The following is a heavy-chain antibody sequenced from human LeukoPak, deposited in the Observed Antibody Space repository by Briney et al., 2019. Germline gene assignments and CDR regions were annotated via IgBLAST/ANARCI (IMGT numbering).Heavy chain of an antibody. CDR2: ISWNSGSI. CDR1: GFTFNDYA. CDR3: ARSAVQGVEINFDY. J-gene: IGHJ4*02. Sequence: PGGSLRLSCAASGFTFNDYAMHWVRQAPGKGLEWVSGISWNSGSIGYADSVKGRFTISRDNAKNSLYLQMNSLRAEDTAVYYCARSAVQGVEINFDYWGQGTLVTVSS. D-gene: IGHD3-10*01. V-gene: IGHV3-9*01.